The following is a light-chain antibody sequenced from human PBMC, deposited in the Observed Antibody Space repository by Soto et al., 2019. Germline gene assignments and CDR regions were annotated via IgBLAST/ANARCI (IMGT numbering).Light chain of an antibody. CDR2: EGS. CDR1: SSDVGSYNL. J-gene: IGLJ1*01. Sequence: QSVLTQPASVSGSPGQSITISCTGTSSDVGSYNLVSWYQQHPGKAPKLMIYEGSKRPSGVSNRFSVSKSGNTASLTISGLQAEDEADYYCCSYAGSSTFYVFGTGTKLTVL. CDR3: CSYAGSSTFYV. V-gene: IGLV2-23*01.